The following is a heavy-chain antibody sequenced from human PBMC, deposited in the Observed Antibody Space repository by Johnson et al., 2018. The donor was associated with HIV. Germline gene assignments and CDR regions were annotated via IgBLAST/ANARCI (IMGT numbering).Heavy chain of an antibody. D-gene: IGHD6-25*01. J-gene: IGHJ3*02. CDR2: INWNGGST. CDR1: GFTFDDYA. V-gene: IGHV3-9*01. Sequence: VQLVESGGGLVQPGRSLRLSCAASGFTFDDYAMHWVRQGPGKGLEWVSGINWNGGSTGYADSVKGRFTISRDNSKNSLYLQMNSLRTEDTALYYCAKGGVAAAKGAFDIWGQGTMVTVSS. CDR3: AKGGVAAAKGAFDI.